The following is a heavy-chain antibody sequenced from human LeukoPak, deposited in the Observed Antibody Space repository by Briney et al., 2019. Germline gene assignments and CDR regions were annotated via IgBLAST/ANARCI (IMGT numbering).Heavy chain of an antibody. D-gene: IGHD3-10*01. CDR2: INHSGST. J-gene: IGHJ4*02. Sequence: SETLSLTCAVYGGSFSGYYWSWIRQPPGKGLEWIGEINHSGSTNYNPSLKSRVTISVDTSKNQFSLKLSSVTAADTAVYYCAGNYGSGSYYNFDYWGQGTLVTVSS. CDR3: AGNYGSGSYYNFDY. V-gene: IGHV4-34*01. CDR1: GGSFSGYY.